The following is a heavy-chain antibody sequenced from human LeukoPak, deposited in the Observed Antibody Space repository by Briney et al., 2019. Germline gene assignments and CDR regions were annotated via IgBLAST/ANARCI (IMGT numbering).Heavy chain of an antibody. CDR2: IYYSGST. CDR3: ARALGYCSSTSCEGGWFDP. V-gene: IGHV4-59*01. D-gene: IGHD2-2*01. CDR1: GGSISSYW. J-gene: IGHJ5*02. Sequence: PSETLSLTCTVSGGSISSYWWSWIRQPPGKGLEWIGYIYYSGSTNYNPSLKSRVTISVDTSKNQFSLKLSSVTAADTAVYYCARALGYCSSTSCEGGWFDPWGQGTLVTVSS.